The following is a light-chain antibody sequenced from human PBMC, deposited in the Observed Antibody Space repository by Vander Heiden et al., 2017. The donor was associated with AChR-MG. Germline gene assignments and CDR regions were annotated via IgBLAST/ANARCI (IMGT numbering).Light chain of an antibody. CDR3: AAWDDSLYWV. V-gene: IGLV1-44*01. J-gene: IGLJ2*01. CDR1: SSNIGSNT. Sequence: QSVLTQPPSASGTPGQRVTISCSGSSSNIGSNTVNWYQQLPGTAPKLLIYGNNQRPSGVPDRFSGSKSGTSASLAISGLQSEDEAYYYCAAWDDSLYWVFGGGTKLTVL. CDR2: GNN.